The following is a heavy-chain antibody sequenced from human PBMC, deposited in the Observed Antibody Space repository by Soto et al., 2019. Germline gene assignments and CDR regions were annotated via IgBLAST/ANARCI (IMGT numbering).Heavy chain of an antibody. V-gene: IGHV1-2*02. CDR2: INPNSGGT. J-gene: IGHJ6*02. CDR3: ARDKTIFGVVNLYYYYGMDV. D-gene: IGHD3-3*01. CDR1: GYTFTVYY. Sequence: ASVKVSCKASGYTFTVYYMHWVRQAPGQGLEWMGWINPNSGGTNYAQKFQGRVTMTRDTSISTAYMELSSLRSEDTAVYYCARDKTIFGVVNLYYYYGMDVWGQGTTVTVSS.